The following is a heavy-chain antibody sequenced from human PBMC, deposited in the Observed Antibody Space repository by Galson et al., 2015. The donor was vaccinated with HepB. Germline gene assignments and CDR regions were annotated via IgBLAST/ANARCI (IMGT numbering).Heavy chain of an antibody. CDR1: GYTLTELP. D-gene: IGHD2-2*01. J-gene: IGHJ4*02. Sequence: SVKVSCKVSGYTLTELPMHWVRQATGQGLEWMGWMNPNSGNTGYAQKFQGRVTMTRDTSMSTAYMELSSLRSEDTAVYYCARRCCSSSSCKFDYWGQGTLVTVSS. V-gene: IGHV1-8*01. CDR2: MNPNSGNT. CDR3: ARRCCSSSSCKFDY.